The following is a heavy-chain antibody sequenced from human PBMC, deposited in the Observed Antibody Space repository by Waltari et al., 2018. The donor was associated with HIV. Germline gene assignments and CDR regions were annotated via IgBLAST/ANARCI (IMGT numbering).Heavy chain of an antibody. CDR2: RNPNSGNT. V-gene: IGHV1-8*01. J-gene: IGHJ4*02. CDR1: GYTFTSYD. Sequence: QVQLVQSGAEVKKPGASVKVSCKASGYTFTSYDINWVRQATGQGREWMGWRNPNSGNTGYAQKFQGRVTMTRNTSTSTGNMELSSLRSEDTAVYYCARRGRVSTGPCYFDYGGQGTLVTVSS. CDR3: ARRGRVSTGPCYFDY. D-gene: IGHD1-1*01.